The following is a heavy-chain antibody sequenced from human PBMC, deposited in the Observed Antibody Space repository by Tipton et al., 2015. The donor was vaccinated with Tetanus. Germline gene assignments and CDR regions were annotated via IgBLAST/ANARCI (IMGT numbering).Heavy chain of an antibody. CDR3: ARDQARGARGWNYFDY. CDR2: IYYSGST. D-gene: IGHD1-26*01. Sequence: LVKPTQTLSLTCTVSGGSISRGGYYWSWIRQQPGKGLEWIGDIYYSGSTYYNPSLKSRVTISVDTSKNQFSLKLNSVTAADTAVYYCARDQARGARGWNYFDYWGQGTLVTVSS. CDR1: GGSISRGGYY. J-gene: IGHJ4*02. V-gene: IGHV4-31*03.